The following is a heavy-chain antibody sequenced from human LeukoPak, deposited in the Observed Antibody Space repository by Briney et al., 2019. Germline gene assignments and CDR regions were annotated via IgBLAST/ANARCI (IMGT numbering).Heavy chain of an antibody. CDR3: ARQTGSGLCILP. V-gene: IGHV4-39*01. Sequence: SETLSLTCTVSGGSISSNSYYWGWVRQPPGKGLEWIGSSYYSGNTYYNASLKSQVSISIDTSKNQLSLRLTSVTAADTALYYCARQTGSGLCILPGGQGTLVTVSS. J-gene: IGHJ4*02. CDR1: GGSISSNSYY. CDR2: SYYSGNT. D-gene: IGHD3/OR15-3a*01.